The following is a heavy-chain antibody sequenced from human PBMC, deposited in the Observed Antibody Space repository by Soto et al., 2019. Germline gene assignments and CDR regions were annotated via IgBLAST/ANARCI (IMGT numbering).Heavy chain of an antibody. V-gene: IGHV4-30-2*01. CDR1: GGSISSGGYS. CDR2: IYHSGST. Sequence: LSLTCAGSGGSISSGGYSWSWIRQPPGKGLEWIGYIYHSGSTYYNPSLKSRVTISVDRSKNQVSLKLSSVTAADTAVYYCARGMTTVTTFDYWGQGTLVTVSS. D-gene: IGHD4-17*01. J-gene: IGHJ4*02. CDR3: ARGMTTVTTFDY.